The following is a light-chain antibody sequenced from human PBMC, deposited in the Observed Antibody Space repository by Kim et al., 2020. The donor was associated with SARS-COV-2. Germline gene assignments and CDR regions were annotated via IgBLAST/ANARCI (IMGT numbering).Light chain of an antibody. J-gene: IGKJ4*01. CDR2: GAS. Sequence: EIVMTQSPATLSVSPGERATLSCRASQSVSSNLAWYQQKPGQAPRLLIYGASTRATGIPARFNGSGSGTEFTLTISSLQSEDFAVYYCQQYNNWLGLTFGGGTKVDIK. V-gene: IGKV3-15*01. CDR3: QQYNNWLGLT. CDR1: QSVSSN.